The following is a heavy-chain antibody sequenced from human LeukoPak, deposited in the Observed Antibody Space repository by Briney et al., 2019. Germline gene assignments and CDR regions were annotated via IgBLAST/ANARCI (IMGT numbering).Heavy chain of an antibody. V-gene: IGHV3-21*01. Sequence: GGSLRPSCAASGFTFSSYSMNWVRQAPGKGLEWVSSITSSSSYIYYADSVKGRFTISRDNAKSSLYLQMNSLRDEDTAVYYCARDPYSGSYGDYYYYYMDVWGKGTTVTISS. D-gene: IGHD1-26*01. CDR1: GFTFSSYS. CDR2: ITSSSSYI. J-gene: IGHJ6*03. CDR3: ARDPYSGSYGDYYYYYMDV.